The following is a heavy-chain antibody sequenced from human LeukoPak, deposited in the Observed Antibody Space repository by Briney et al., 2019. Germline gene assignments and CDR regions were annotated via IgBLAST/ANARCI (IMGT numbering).Heavy chain of an antibody. CDR1: GGSFRGYY. V-gene: IGHV4-34*01. D-gene: IGHD3-22*01. J-gene: IGHJ4*02. CDR2: INDSGST. Sequence: SETLSLTCAVYGGSFRGYYWSWIRQPPGEGLEWIGEINDSGSTNYNPSLKSRLTISVDTAKNQFSLKLSSVTAADTAVYYCAMGITMSYWGQGTLVTASS. CDR3: AMGITMSY.